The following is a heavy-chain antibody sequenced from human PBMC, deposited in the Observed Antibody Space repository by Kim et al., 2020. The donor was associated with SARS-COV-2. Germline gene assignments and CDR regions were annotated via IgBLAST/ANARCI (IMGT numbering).Heavy chain of an antibody. Sequence: GGSLRLSCVASGFKFDDYGMDWVRQAPGKGLEWVSHIDWNGGGTDYADSVRGRVTISRDNAKNSLYLQMNSLRAEDTAFYYCARKTRASFAYWGQGILITVSS. CDR1: GFKFDDYG. CDR2: IDWNGGGT. J-gene: IGHJ4*02. CDR3: ARKTRASFAY. V-gene: IGHV3-20*04. D-gene: IGHD2-2*01.